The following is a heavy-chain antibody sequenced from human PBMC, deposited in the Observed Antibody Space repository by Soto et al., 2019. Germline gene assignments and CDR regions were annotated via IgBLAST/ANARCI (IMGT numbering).Heavy chain of an antibody. D-gene: IGHD5-12*01. CDR3: FLGDGYNLVRNDPRIGELQP. J-gene: IGHJ1*01. CDR1: GGSISSSSYY. V-gene: IGHV4-39*01. CDR2: IYYSGST. Sequence: SETLSLTCTVSGGSISSSSYYWGWIRQPPGKGLEWIGSIYYSGSTYYNPSLKSRVTISVDTSKNQFSLKLSSVTAADTAVYYCFLGDGYNLVRNDPRIGELQPWGQGTLVTISS.